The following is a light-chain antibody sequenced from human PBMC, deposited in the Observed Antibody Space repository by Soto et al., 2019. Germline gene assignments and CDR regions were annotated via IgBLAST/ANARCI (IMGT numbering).Light chain of an antibody. CDR2: DAS. Sequence: EIVLTQSPGTLSLSPGERATLSCRASQSVSSSYLAWYQQKPGQAPRLLIYDASSRATGIPDRFSGSGSGTDFTLTISRLESEDFVVYYSQLYGSSLYTFGQGTKLEIK. CDR1: QSVSSSY. V-gene: IGKV3-20*01. CDR3: QLYGSSLYT. J-gene: IGKJ2*01.